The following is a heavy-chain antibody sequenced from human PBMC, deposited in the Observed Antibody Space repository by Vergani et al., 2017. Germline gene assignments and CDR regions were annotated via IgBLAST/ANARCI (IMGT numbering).Heavy chain of an antibody. V-gene: IGHV1-69*06. Sequence: QVQLVQSGAEVKKPGSSVKVSCKASGGTFSSYAISWVRQAPGQGLEWMGGIIPIFGTANYAQKFQGRVTITADKSTSTAYMELSSLRSEDTAVYYCARENSVVVPAANYYYGMDVGGQGTTVTVSS. J-gene: IGHJ6*02. D-gene: IGHD2-2*01. CDR1: GGTFSSYA. CDR2: IIPIFGTA. CDR3: ARENSVVVPAANYYYGMDV.